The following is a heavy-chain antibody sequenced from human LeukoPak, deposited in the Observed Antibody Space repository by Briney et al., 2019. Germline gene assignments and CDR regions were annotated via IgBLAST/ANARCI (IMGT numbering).Heavy chain of an antibody. D-gene: IGHD3-22*01. CDR3: AREGYYGSSKRYYGMDV. CDR2: INTNTGNP. V-gene: IGHV7-4-1*01. J-gene: IGHJ6*02. Sequence: GASVKVSCKASGYTFTSYAMNWVRQAPGQGLEWMGWINTNTGNPTYAQGFTGRFVFSLDTSVSTAYLQICSLKAEDTAVYYCAREGYYGSSKRYYGMDVWGQGTTVTVSS. CDR1: GYTFTSYA.